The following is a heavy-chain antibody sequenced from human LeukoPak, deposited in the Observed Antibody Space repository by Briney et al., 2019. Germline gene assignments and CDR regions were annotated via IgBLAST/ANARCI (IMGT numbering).Heavy chain of an antibody. Sequence: PSETLPLTCAVYGGSFSGYYWSWIRQPPGKGLEWIGEINHSGSTNYNPSLKSRVTISVDTSKNQFSLKLSSVTAADTAVYYCARGSRGGSGYSAYYYYYYGMDVWGQGTTVTVSS. V-gene: IGHV4-34*01. CDR2: INHSGST. J-gene: IGHJ6*02. D-gene: IGHD3-3*01. CDR3: ARGSRGGSGYSAYYYYYYGMDV. CDR1: GGSFSGYY.